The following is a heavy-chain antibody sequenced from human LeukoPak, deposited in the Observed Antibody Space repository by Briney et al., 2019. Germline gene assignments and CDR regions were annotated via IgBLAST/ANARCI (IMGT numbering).Heavy chain of an antibody. V-gene: IGHV1-18*01. CDR3: ARRPAPGWFGEGYYYVDV. J-gene: IGHJ6*03. CDR1: GYTFTSYG. D-gene: IGHD3-10*01. CDR2: ISAYNGNT. Sequence: ASVKVSCKASGYTFTSYGISWVRQAPGQGLEWMGWISAYNGNTNYAQKLQGRVTMTTDTSTGTAYMELRSLRSDDTAVYYCARRPAPGWFGEGYYYVDVWGKGTTVTISS.